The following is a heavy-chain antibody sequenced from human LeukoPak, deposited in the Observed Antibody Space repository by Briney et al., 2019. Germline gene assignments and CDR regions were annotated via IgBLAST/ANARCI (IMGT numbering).Heavy chain of an antibody. CDR1: GGSISSYY. Sequence: SESLSLTCSVSGGSISSYYWSSIRQPPGKGLEWIGNIYYSGSTYYNPSLKSRVTISVDTSKNQFSLKLSSVTATDTAVYYCAKSSSWYREFDYWGQGTLVTVSS. V-gene: IGHV4-59*04. CDR3: AKSSSWYREFDY. D-gene: IGHD6-13*01. CDR2: IYYSGST. J-gene: IGHJ4*02.